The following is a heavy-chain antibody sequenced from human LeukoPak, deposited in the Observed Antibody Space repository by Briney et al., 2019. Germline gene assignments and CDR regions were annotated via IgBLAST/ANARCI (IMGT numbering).Heavy chain of an antibody. CDR2: INHSGST. CDR3: ARGAPKEIQLWLRLRGVAFDI. J-gene: IGHJ3*02. V-gene: IGHV4-34*01. CDR1: GGXFSGYY. Sequence: PETLSLTCAVYGGXFSGYYWSWIRQPPGKGQEWIGQINHSGSTNYNPSLKSRVTISVDTSKNQFSLKLNSVTAADTAVYYCARGAPKEIQLWLRLRGVAFDIWGQGTMVTVSS. D-gene: IGHD5-18*01.